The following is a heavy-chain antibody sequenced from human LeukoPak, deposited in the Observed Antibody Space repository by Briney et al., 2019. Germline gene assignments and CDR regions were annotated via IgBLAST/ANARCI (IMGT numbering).Heavy chain of an antibody. J-gene: IGHJ4*02. CDR2: ISTDGRNI. D-gene: IGHD6-13*01. Sequence: GRSLRLSCAVSGFTFSYYAMHWVRQAPGKGLEWVAVISTDGRNIYYADSVKGGFTISRDNSKNTLFLQMNSLRPEDTAVYFCVRDSDIGAAGYYFDSWGQGTLVTVSS. V-gene: IGHV3-30*04. CDR3: VRDSDIGAAGYYFDS. CDR1: GFTFSYYA.